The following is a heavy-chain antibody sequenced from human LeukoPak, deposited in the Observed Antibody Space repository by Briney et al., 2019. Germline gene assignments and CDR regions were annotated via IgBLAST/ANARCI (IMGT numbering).Heavy chain of an antibody. D-gene: IGHD5-18*01. CDR1: GFTFHDYA. V-gene: IGHV3-9*03. J-gene: IGHJ6*03. CDR2: ISWKSGSI. CDR3: AKGSVEYSYGYYMDV. Sequence: PGGSLRLSRAASGFTFHDYAMHWVRQAPGKGLEWVSGISWKSGSIGYADSVKGRFTISRDNAKNSLYLQMNSLTSEDMALYYCAKGSVEYSYGYYMDVWGKGTTVTVSS.